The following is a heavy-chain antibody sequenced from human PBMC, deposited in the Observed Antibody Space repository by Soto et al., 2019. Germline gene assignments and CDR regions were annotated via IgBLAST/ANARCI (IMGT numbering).Heavy chain of an antibody. Sequence: QVQLVQSGAEVKKPGSSVKVSCKASGGTFSSYTISWVRQAPGQGLEWMGRIIPILGIANYAQKFQGRVTITADKSTSTAYMELSSLRSEDTAVYYCARELGYCSSTSCYGYYYYMDVWGKGTTVTVS. D-gene: IGHD2-2*01. V-gene: IGHV1-69*08. CDR3: ARELGYCSSTSCYGYYYYMDV. J-gene: IGHJ6*03. CDR2: IIPILGIA. CDR1: GGTFSSYT.